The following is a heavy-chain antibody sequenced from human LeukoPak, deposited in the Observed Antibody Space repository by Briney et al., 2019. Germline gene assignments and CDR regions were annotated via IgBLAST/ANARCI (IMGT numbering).Heavy chain of an antibody. D-gene: IGHD3-16*01. CDR3: AKDKIWGEDYFDY. V-gene: IGHV3-23*01. Sequence: PGGSLRLSCAASGFTFSSYAMSWVRQAPGKGLEWVARIRGDGRATTYADSVKGRLTISRDNSKNTQYLQMNSLRVEDTAVYYCAKDKIWGEDYFDYWGQGTLVTVSS. CDR1: GFTFSSYA. CDR2: IRGDGRAT. J-gene: IGHJ4*02.